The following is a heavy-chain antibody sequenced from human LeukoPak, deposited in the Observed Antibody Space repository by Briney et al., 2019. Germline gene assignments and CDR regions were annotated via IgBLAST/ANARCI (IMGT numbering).Heavy chain of an antibody. CDR3: ASRQWLAL. D-gene: IGHD6-19*01. V-gene: IGHV3-7*01. CDR1: GFTFSNYW. J-gene: IGHJ4*02. Sequence: GGSLRLSCAASGFTFSNYWMSWVRQVPGKGLEWVANIKQDGSEKYYVDSVKGRFTISRDNAKNSLYLQMNSLRAEDTAVYYRASRQWLALWGQGTLVTVSS. CDR2: IKQDGSEK.